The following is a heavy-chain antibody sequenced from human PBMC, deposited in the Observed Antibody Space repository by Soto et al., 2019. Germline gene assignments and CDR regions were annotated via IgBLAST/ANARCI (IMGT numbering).Heavy chain of an antibody. V-gene: IGHV3-23*01. D-gene: IGHD2-2*01. CDR3: AKLPIVPERGGSHY. J-gene: IGHJ4*02. Sequence: GGSLRLSCAASGFTFSDYAMSWVRQAPGKGLEWVSGIRPTGSTTYYADSVKGRFTISRDNSKNTLDLQMDSLRAEDTAVYYCAKLPIVPERGGSHYWGRGTLVTVSS. CDR2: IRPTGSTT. CDR1: GFTFSDYA.